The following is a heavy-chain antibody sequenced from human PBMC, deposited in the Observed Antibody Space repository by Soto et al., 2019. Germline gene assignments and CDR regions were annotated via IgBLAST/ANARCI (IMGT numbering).Heavy chain of an antibody. J-gene: IGHJ6*02. Sequence: SETLSLTCAVYGGSFSGYYWSWIRQPPGKGLEWIGEINHSGSTNYNPSLKSRVTISVDTSKNLFSLKLSSVTAADTAVYYCASQQLVSRNYYYYGMDVWGQGTTVTVSS. D-gene: IGHD6-6*01. V-gene: IGHV4-34*01. CDR1: GGSFSGYY. CDR2: INHSGST. CDR3: ASQQLVSRNYYYYGMDV.